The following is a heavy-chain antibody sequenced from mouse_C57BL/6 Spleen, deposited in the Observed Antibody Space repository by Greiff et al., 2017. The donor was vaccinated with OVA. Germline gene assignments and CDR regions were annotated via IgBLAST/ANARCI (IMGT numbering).Heavy chain of an antibody. V-gene: IGHV1-76*01. J-gene: IGHJ2*01. CDR3: AREGTTVVDCDY. CDR1: GYTFTDYY. Sequence: VQLQQSGAELVRPGASVKLSCKASGYTFTDYYINWVKQRPGQGLEWIARIYPGSGNTYYNEKFKGKAALTAEKSSSTAYMQLSSLTSEDSAVYFGAREGTTVVDCDYWGQGTTLTVSS. D-gene: IGHD1-1*01. CDR2: IYPGSGNT.